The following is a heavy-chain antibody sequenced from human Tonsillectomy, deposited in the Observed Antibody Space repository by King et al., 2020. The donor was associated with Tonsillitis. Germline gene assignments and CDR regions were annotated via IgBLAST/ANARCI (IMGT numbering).Heavy chain of an antibody. CDR3: ARDQSPYYYDSSGYRPYYFDY. V-gene: IGHV3-7*01. D-gene: IGHD3-22*01. Sequence: EWQLVQSGGGLVQPGGSLRLSCAASGFTFSSYWMSWVRQAPGKGLEWVANIKQDGSEKYDVDSVKGRFTISRDNAKNSLYLQMNSLRAEDTAVYYCARDQSPYYYDSSGYRPYYFDYWGQGTLVTVSS. CDR1: GFTFSSYW. CDR2: IKQDGSEK. J-gene: IGHJ4*02.